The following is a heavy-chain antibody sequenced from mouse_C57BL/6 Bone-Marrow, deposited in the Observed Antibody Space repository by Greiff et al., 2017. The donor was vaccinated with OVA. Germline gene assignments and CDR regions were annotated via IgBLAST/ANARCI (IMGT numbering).Heavy chain of an antibody. CDR2: ISSGGDYI. D-gene: IGHD1-1*01. CDR1: GFTFSRYA. CDR3: TRDDNYNGYWFAD. V-gene: IGHV5-9-1*02. J-gene: IGHJ3*01. Sequence: EVQRVESGEGLVKPGGSLKLSCAASGFTFSRYAMSWVRQTPEKRLEWVAYISSGGDYIYYADTVKGRFTISRDHARNTLYLQMSSLKSEDAAMYYCTRDDNYNGYWFADWGQGTLVTVSA.